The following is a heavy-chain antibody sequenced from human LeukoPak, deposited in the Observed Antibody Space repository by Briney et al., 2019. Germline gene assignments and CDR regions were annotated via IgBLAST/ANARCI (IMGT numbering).Heavy chain of an antibody. D-gene: IGHD3-22*01. J-gene: IGHJ4*02. CDR1: GYTFTSYA. CDR3: AHHDSSRVPLRC. V-gene: IGHV1-3*01. Sequence: ASVKVSCKASGYTFTSYAIHWVRQAPGQRLEWMGWINAGKGNTKYSQKFQGRVTITRDTSASTAYMELSSLRSEDTAVYYCAHHDSSRVPLRCWGQGTLVTVSS. CDR2: INAGKGNT.